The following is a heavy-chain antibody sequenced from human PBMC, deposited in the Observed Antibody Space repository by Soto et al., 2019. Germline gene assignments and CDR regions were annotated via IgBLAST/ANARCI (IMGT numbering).Heavy chain of an antibody. V-gene: IGHV3-48*02. CDR1: GFTFSSYN. CDR3: ARDLYSSGYFNSPELDY. D-gene: IGHD3-22*01. Sequence: EVQLVESGGGLVQPGGSLRLSCAASGFTFSSYNMNWVRQAPGKGLEWVSYISSRSSVIYYADSVKGRFTISRDNAKNXRYLQMNSLRDEDTAVYYCARDLYSSGYFNSPELDYWGQGTLVTVSS. CDR2: ISSRSSVI. J-gene: IGHJ4*02.